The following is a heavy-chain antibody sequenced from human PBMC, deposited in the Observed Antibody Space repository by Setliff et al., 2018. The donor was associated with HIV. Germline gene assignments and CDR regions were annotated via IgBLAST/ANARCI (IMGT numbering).Heavy chain of an antibody. CDR2: IKSQTDGGTA. Sequence: GESLKISCAASGFFFKNAWMTWVRQAPGKGLEWIGHIKSQTDGGTAEYAAPMKDRFSLSRDDSKNTLFLEISSLRTEDTAVYYCTTAGHVTLDFDHWGQGTLVTVSS. V-gene: IGHV3-15*01. D-gene: IGHD1-1*01. CDR1: GFFFKNAW. CDR3: TTAGHVTLDFDH. J-gene: IGHJ4*02.